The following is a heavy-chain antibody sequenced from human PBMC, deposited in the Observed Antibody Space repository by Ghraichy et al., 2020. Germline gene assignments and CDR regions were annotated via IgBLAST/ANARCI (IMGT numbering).Heavy chain of an antibody. D-gene: IGHD6-19*01. J-gene: IGHJ4*02. V-gene: IGHV4-34*01. CDR1: GASITGHY. CDR3: AGSSGWYRVDW. CDR2: INHRGNT. Sequence: ESLNISCSVSGASITGHYWSWIRQPPGKGLEWIGEINHRGNTNYNPSLKSRVTLSVDTSKSQISLKLTSPTASDAAVYYCAGSSGWYRVDWWGQGTLVTVSS.